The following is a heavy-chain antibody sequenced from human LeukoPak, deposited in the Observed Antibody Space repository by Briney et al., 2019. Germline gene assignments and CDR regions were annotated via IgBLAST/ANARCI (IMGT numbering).Heavy chain of an antibody. V-gene: IGHV3-13*01. CDR3: ARMAVRGYQYYGMDV. CDR2: IGTASDT. CDR1: GFTFSNYD. Sequence: GGSLRLSCAASGFTFSNYDMHWVRQATGKGLEWVSAIGTASDTYYPGSVKGRSTISRENAKNSLYLQMNSLRAGDTAGYYCARMAVRGYQYYGMDVWGQGTTVTASS. D-gene: IGHD3-16*01. J-gene: IGHJ6*02.